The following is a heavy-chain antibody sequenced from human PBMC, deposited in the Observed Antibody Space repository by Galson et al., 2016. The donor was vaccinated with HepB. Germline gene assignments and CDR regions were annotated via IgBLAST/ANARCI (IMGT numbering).Heavy chain of an antibody. CDR3: ARRPTGSYYDH. CDR1: GFDFTYHY. Sequence: SLRLSCAGSGFDFTYHYIDWVRQAPGKGLEWIGRSRNRANNYASEYAASVKDRFTISRDESLNLVYLQMNRLRSEDTAMYYCARRPTGSYYDHWGQGTLVTVTS. V-gene: IGHV3-72*01. CDR2: SRNRANNYAS. J-gene: IGHJ4*02. D-gene: IGHD3-9*01.